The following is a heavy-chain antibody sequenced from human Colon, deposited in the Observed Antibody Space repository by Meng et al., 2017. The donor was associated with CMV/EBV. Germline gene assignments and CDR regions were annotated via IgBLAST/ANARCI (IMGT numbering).Heavy chain of an antibody. CDR3: AKDFDRVMEQYYGMDV. D-gene: IGHD2-21*01. V-gene: IGHV3-23*03. J-gene: IGHJ6*02. CDR1: GFTFSNAW. Sequence: GESLKISCAASGFTFSNAWMSWVRRAPGKGLEWVSMIYGGSSSTYYADSVRGRFTVSRDDSKNTLYLQMNGLRVEDTAVYYCAKDFDRVMEQYYGMDVWGQGTTVTVSS. CDR2: IYGGSSST.